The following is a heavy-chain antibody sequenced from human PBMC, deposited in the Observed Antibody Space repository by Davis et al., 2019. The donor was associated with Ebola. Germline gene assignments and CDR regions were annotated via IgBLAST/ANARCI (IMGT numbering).Heavy chain of an antibody. V-gene: IGHV1-8*03. CDR2: MNPNSGNT. J-gene: IGHJ6*03. D-gene: IGHD1-26*01. CDR3: ARAGVGATIRYYYMDV. Sequence: ASVKVSCKASGYTFTSYDINWVRQATGQGLEWMGWMNPNSGNTGYAQKFQGRVTITRNTSISTAYMELSSLRSEDTAVYYCARAGVGATIRYYYMDVWGKGTTVTVSS. CDR1: GYTFTSYD.